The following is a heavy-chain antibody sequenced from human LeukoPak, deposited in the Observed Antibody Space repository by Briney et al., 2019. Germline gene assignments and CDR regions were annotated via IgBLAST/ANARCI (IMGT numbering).Heavy chain of an antibody. CDR3: ASYSGTYSAFEI. CDR1: GFSFSSFG. CDR2: VSGSGGST. Sequence: GGSLRLSCAASGFSFSSFGMTWVRQAPGKGLEWVSGVSGSGGSTYYADSVKGRFTISRDNSKNTLYLQMNSLRAEDTAVYYCASYSGTYSAFEIWGQGTPVTVSS. J-gene: IGHJ3*02. V-gene: IGHV3-23*01. D-gene: IGHD1-26*01.